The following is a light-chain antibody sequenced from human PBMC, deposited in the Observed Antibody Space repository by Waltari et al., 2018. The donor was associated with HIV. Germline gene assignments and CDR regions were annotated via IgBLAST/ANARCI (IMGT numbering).Light chain of an antibody. CDR2: SNN. CDR3: AAWDDSLNGPGVV. J-gene: IGLJ2*01. V-gene: IGLV1-44*01. CDR1: SSNIGSNT. Sequence: QSVLTQPPSASGTPGQRVTISCSGSSSNIGSNTVNWYQQLPGTAPKLLIYSNNQRPSGVPDRFSGSKSGTSASLAISGLQSEDEADYYCAAWDDSLNGPGVVFGGGTKLTAL.